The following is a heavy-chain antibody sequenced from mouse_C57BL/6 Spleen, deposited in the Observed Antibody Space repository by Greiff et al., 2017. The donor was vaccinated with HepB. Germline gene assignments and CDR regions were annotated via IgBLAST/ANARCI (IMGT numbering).Heavy chain of an antibody. V-gene: IGHV1-80*01. CDR3: ARGAAQATDY. CDR1: GYAFSSYW. D-gene: IGHD3-2*02. Sequence: VHLVESGAELVKPGASVKISCKASGYAFSSYWMNWVKQRPGKGLEWIGQIYPGDGDTNYNGKFKGKATLTADKSSSTAYMQLSSLTSEDSAVYFCARGAAQATDYWGQGTTLTVSS. CDR2: IYPGDGDT. J-gene: IGHJ2*01.